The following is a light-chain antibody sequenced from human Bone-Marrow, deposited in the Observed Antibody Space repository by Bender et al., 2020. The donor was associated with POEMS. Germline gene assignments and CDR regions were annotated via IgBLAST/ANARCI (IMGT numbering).Light chain of an antibody. V-gene: IGLV2-14*03. Sequence: QSALTQPASVSGSPGQSITISCTGTSSDVGAYNYVSWYQQHPDGAPKLLIYDVRYRPSGVSSRFSGSESGNTASLTISGLRTEDEADYYCCSYTRSNSFVFGTGTKVTV. J-gene: IGLJ1*01. CDR1: SSDVGAYNY. CDR3: CSYTRSNSFV. CDR2: DVR.